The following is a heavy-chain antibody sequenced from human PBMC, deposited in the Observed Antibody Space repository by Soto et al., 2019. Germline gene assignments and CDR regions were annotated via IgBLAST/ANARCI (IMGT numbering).Heavy chain of an antibody. V-gene: IGHV1-69*01. J-gene: IGHJ3*02. CDR1: GGTFSSYA. Sequence: QVQLVQSGAEVKKPGSSVKVSCKASGGTFSSYAISWVRQAPGQGLEWMGGIIPIFGTANYAQKFQGRVTITADESTSTAYMELSTLRSEDTAVYYCAREQITMIVVLISGHAFDIWGQGTMVTVSS. D-gene: IGHD3-22*01. CDR2: IIPIFGTA. CDR3: AREQITMIVVLISGHAFDI.